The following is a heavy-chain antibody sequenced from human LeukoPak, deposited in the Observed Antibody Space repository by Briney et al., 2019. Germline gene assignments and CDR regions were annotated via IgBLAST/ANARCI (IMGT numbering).Heavy chain of an antibody. CDR1: GGSLSNFY. CDR2: IHTSGST. V-gene: IGHV4-4*09. Sequence: PSETLSLTCTVPGGSLSNFYWSWIRQPPGKGVEWIGYIHTSGSTIHYPSLTGRVSMSVDATKNQFSLRLGSVTAADTAVYFCVRHDDIGVIRNGFDIWGRGTMVTVSS. CDR3: VRHDDIGVIRNGFDI. D-gene: IGHD3-22*01. J-gene: IGHJ3*02.